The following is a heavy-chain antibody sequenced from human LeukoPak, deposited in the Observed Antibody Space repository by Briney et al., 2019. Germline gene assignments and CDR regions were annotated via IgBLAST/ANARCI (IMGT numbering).Heavy chain of an antibody. D-gene: IGHD5-18*01. CDR2: IYYSGST. CDR1: GGSISSYY. CDR3: ARHLGVGYSYGYVYGMDV. Sequence: SETLSLTCTVSGGSISSYYWSWIRQPPGKGLEWIGYIYYSGSTNYNPSLKSRVTISVDTSKNQFSLKLSSVTAADTAVYYCARHLGVGYSYGYVYGMDVWGQGTTVTVSS. V-gene: IGHV4-59*08. J-gene: IGHJ6*02.